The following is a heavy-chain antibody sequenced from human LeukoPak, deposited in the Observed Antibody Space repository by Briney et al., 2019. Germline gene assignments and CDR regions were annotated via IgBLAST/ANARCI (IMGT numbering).Heavy chain of an antibody. CDR1: GGTFSSYA. Sequence: KPGSSVKVSCKASGGTFSSYAISWVRQAPGQGLEWMGGIIPIFGTANYAQKFQGRVTITADESTSTAYMELSSLRSEDTAVYYCARVGQVGGRYYYYYMDVWGKGTTVTVSS. J-gene: IGHJ6*03. CDR2: IIPIFGTA. D-gene: IGHD2-15*01. V-gene: IGHV1-69*01. CDR3: ARVGQVGGRYYYYYMDV.